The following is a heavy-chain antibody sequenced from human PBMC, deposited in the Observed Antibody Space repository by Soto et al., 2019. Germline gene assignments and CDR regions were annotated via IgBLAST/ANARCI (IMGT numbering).Heavy chain of an antibody. J-gene: IGHJ4*02. CDR2: IYYSGST. CDR1: GGSISSGDYY. D-gene: IGHD6-19*01. Sequence: QVQLQESGPGLVKPSQTLSLTCTVSGGSISSGDYYWSWIRQPPGKGLEWMGYIYYSGSTYYNPSLKIRVTISVDTSKNQFSLKLSSVTAADTAVYYCARDLYSSGWHIDYWGQGTLVTVSS. V-gene: IGHV4-30-4*01. CDR3: ARDLYSSGWHIDY.